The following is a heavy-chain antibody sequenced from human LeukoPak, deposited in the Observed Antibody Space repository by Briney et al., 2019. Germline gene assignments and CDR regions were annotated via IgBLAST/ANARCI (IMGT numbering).Heavy chain of an antibody. CDR1: GGSFSGYY. CDR2: INHSGST. J-gene: IGHJ4*02. CDR3: ASSSYCGGDCYLYYFDY. V-gene: IGHV4-34*01. D-gene: IGHD2-21*02. Sequence: SETLSLTCAVYGGSFSGYYWSWIRQPPGKGLEWIGEINHSGSTNYNPSLKSRVTISVDTSKNQFSLKLSSVTAADTAVYYCASSSYCGGDCYLYYFDYWGQRTLVTVSS.